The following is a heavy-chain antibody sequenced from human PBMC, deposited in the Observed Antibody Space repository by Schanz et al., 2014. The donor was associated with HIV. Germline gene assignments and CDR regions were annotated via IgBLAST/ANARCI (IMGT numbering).Heavy chain of an antibody. Sequence: EVQLLESGGGLVQPGGSLRISCVASGFSFLRYEMSWVRQAPGKGLEWLSTLSGSGDRTYYADSVKGRVTISRDNSRNTLFLQMDSLRVDDTAVYYCAQMGAFAAFDIWGHGTVVTVSS. CDR3: AQMGAFAAFDI. V-gene: IGHV3-23*01. J-gene: IGHJ3*02. D-gene: IGHD3-16*01. CDR2: LSGSGDRT. CDR1: GFSFLRYE.